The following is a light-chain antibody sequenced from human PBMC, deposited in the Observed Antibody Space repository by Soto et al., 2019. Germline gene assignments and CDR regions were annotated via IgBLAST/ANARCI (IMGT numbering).Light chain of an antibody. CDR1: QHVNSN. CDR3: QQYNDWPHMYT. CDR2: GAS. Sequence: EIVMTQSPATLSMSPGERATLSCRATQHVNSNLAWYQHRPGQAPRLLIYGASIRPTGIPARFSGSGSGTEFTLTIDSLQSEDFAVYYCQQYNDWPHMYTFGQGTKLEIK. V-gene: IGKV3-15*01. J-gene: IGKJ2*01.